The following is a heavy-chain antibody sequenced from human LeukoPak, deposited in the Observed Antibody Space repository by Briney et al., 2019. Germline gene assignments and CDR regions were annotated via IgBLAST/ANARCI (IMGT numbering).Heavy chain of an antibody. V-gene: IGHV3-23*01. Sequence: GGSLRLSCAASGFTFSSYAMSWVRQAPGKGLEWVSAISGSGGSTYSADSVKGRFTISRDNSKNTLYLQMNSLRAEDTAVYYCAKDCIVGATGGLYYYSGMDVWGQGTTVTVSS. D-gene: IGHD1-26*01. CDR1: GFTFSSYA. CDR3: AKDCIVGATGGLYYYSGMDV. J-gene: IGHJ6*02. CDR2: ISGSGGST.